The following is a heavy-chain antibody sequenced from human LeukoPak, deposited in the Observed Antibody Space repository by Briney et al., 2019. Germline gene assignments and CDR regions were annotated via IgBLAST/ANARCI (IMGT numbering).Heavy chain of an antibody. V-gene: IGHV3-23*01. Sequence: GGSLRLSCAASGFTFSSYGMSWVRQAPGKGLEWVSAISGSGGSTYYADSVKGRFTISRDNSKNTLYLQMNSLRAEDTAVYYCAKEELDSSGYYPSFDYWGQGTLVTVSS. CDR3: AKEELDSSGYYPSFDY. CDR2: ISGSGGST. D-gene: IGHD3-22*01. J-gene: IGHJ4*02. CDR1: GFTFSSYG.